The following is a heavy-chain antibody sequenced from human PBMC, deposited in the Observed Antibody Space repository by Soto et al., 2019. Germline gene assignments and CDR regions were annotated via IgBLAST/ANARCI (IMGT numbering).Heavy chain of an antibody. Sequence: PCGSLRNTCADCGVIFSSCALSRIRQTPGKGLEWVSAISGSGGSTYYADSVKGRFTISRDNSKNTLYLQMNSLRAEDTAVYYCAKDLNYDYVWGSYRLYYYYGMDVWGQGTTVTVSS. J-gene: IGHJ6*02. CDR2: ISGSGGST. CDR1: GVIFSSCA. D-gene: IGHD3-16*02. CDR3: AKDLNYDYVWGSYRLYYYYGMDV. V-gene: IGHV3-23*01.